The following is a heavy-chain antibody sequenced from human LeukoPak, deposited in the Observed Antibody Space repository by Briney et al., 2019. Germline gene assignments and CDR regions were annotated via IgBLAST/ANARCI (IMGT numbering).Heavy chain of an antibody. J-gene: IGHJ6*03. CDR3: ASWGHCSSTSCPSPSYYYYMDV. Sequence: ASVKVSCKASGYTFTSYGISWVRQAPGQGLEWMGWISAYNGNTNYAQKLQGRVTMTTDTSTSTAYMELRSLRSDDTAVYYCASWGHCSSTSCPSPSYYYYMDVWGKGTTVTVSS. D-gene: IGHD2-2*01. CDR1: GYTFTSYG. V-gene: IGHV1-18*01. CDR2: ISAYNGNT.